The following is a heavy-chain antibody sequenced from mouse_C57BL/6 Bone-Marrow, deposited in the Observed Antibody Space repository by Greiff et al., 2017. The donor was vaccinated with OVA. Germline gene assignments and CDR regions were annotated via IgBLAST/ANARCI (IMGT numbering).Heavy chain of an antibody. CDR3: ARLSKVGVFAE. CDR2: IHPNSGST. D-gene: IGHD1-1*01. CDR1: GYTFTNSC. Sequence: QVQLQQPGAELVKPGASVKLSCTASGYTFTNSCMHWVKQRPGQGLEWIGMIHPNSGSTKYTEKFKSKATLTVDTSCSTAYMQLSSLTSEDTAIYYCARLSKVGVFAEWGQGQRVTVTA. V-gene: IGHV1-64*01. J-gene: IGHJ3*01.